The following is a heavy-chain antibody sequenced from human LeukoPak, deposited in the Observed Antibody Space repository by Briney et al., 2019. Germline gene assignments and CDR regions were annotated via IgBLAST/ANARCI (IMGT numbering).Heavy chain of an antibody. CDR1: GGSISSGDYY. CDR2: INHSGST. J-gene: IGHJ4*02. D-gene: IGHD4-17*01. V-gene: IGHV4-39*07. CDR3: ARRTTVTAFDY. Sequence: PPETLSLTCTVSGGSISSGDYYWSWIRQPPGRGLEWIGEINHSGSTNYNPSLKSRVTISVDTSKNQFSLKLSSVTAADTAVYYCARRTTVTAFDYWGQGTLVTVSS.